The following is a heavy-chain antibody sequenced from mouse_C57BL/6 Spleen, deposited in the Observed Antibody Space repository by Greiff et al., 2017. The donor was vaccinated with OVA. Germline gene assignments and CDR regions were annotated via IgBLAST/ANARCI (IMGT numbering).Heavy chain of an antibody. CDR1: GYTFTSYW. J-gene: IGHJ4*01. V-gene: IGHV1-50*01. D-gene: IGHD2-1*01. CDR3: ARKSDGKAMDY. CDR2: IDPSDSYT. Sequence: QVQLQQPGAELVKPGASVKLSCKASGYTFTSYWMQWVKQRPGQGLAWIGEIDPSDSYTNYNQKFKGKATLTVDTSSSTAYMQLSSLTSEDSAVYYCARKSDGKAMDYWGQGTSVTVSS.